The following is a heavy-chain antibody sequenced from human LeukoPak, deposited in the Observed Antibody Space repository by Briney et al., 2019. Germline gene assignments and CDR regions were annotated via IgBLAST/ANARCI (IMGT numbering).Heavy chain of an antibody. CDR3: GRFSIVGAKGGVDY. CDR2: ILPIFGTA. D-gene: IGHD1-26*01. J-gene: IGHJ4*02. Sequence: ASVKVSCKASGGTFSSYAISWVRQAPGQGLEWMGGILPIFGTANYAQKFQGRVTITADESTSTAYMELSSLRSEDTAVYYCGRFSIVGAKGGVDYWGQATLVTVSS. CDR1: GGTFSSYA. V-gene: IGHV1-69*13.